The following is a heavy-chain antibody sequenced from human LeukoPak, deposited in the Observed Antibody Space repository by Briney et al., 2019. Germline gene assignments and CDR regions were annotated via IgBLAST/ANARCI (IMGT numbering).Heavy chain of an antibody. Sequence: GGSLRLSCAASGSTFSIYAMSWVRQAPGKGLEWVSTISGGGDSTYYADSVKGRFTISGDNSKNTVYLQMNSLRVEDTAIYYCAKDVRGGDRAIVPIDYWGQGTLVTVSS. D-gene: IGHD3-16*02. J-gene: IGHJ4*02. CDR3: AKDVRGGDRAIVPIDY. CDR1: GSTFSIYA. CDR2: ISGGGDST. V-gene: IGHV3-23*01.